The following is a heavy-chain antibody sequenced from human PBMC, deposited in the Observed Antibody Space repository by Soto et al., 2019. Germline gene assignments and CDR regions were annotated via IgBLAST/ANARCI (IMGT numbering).Heavy chain of an antibody. CDR2: ISYDGSNK. D-gene: IGHD1-26*01. V-gene: IGHV3-30-3*01. Sequence: PGGSLRLSCAASGFTFSSYAMHWVRQAPGKGLEWVAVISYDGSNKYYADSVKGRFTISRDNSKNTLYLQMNSLRAEDTAVYYCARDLGRRELRPLMFAFDIWGQGTMVTVSS. CDR1: GFTFSSYA. J-gene: IGHJ3*02. CDR3: ARDLGRRELRPLMFAFDI.